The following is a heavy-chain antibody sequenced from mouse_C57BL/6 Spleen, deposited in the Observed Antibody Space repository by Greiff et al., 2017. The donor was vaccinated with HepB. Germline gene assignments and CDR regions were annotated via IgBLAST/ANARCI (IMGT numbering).Heavy chain of an antibody. D-gene: IGHD1-1*01. CDR1: GYTFTDYN. J-gene: IGHJ1*03. CDR2: INPNNGGT. Sequence: VQLQQSGPELVKPGASVKMSCKASGYTFTDYNMHWVKQSHGKSLEWIGYINPNNGGTSYNQKFKGKATLTVNKSSSTAYMELRSLTSEDSAVYYCAKGVVARWYFDVWGTGTTVTVSS. V-gene: IGHV1-22*01. CDR3: AKGVVARWYFDV.